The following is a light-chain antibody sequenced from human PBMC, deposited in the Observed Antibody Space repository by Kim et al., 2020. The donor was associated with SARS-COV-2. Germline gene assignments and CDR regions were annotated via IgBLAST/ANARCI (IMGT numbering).Light chain of an antibody. CDR3: QQRSNWPPT. J-gene: IGKJ4*01. V-gene: IGKV3D-20*02. CDR1: QSVSSSY. CDR2: GAS. Sequence: SPGERATLSCRASQSVSSSYLAWYQQKPGQAPRLLIYGASSRATGIPDRFSGSGSGTDFTLTISSLVPEDFAVYYCQQRSNWPPTFGGGTKVDIK.